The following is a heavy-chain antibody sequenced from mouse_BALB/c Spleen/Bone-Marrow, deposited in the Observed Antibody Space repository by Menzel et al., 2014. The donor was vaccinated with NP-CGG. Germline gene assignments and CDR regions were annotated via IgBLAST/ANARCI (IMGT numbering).Heavy chain of an antibody. V-gene: IGHV4-1*02. CDR3: ARLNYYGKFCV. J-gene: IGHJ1*01. CDR1: GFDFSRFW. Sequence: EVKLQESGGGLVQPGGSLKLSCAASGFDFSRFWMSWVRQAPGKGLEWIGEINPDSSTINYTPSLKDKFIISRDNAKNTLYLQMRTVRSEDTPLYFCARLNYYGKFCVWGAGTTLTVSS. D-gene: IGHD1-1*01. CDR2: INPDSSTI.